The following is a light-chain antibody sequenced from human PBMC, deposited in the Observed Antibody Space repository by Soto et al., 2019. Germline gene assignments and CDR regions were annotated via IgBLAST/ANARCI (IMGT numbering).Light chain of an antibody. CDR3: QQYNNWPPLT. J-gene: IGKJ5*01. CDR1: QSVSSN. V-gene: IGKV3-15*01. CDR2: GAS. Sequence: EIMMTQSPATLSVSPGERATLSCRASQSVSSNLAWYQQKPGQAPRLLIYGASTRATGIPARFSGSGSGTEFTLTISSLQSEDFAVYYCQQYNNWPPLTFGQGTRLENK.